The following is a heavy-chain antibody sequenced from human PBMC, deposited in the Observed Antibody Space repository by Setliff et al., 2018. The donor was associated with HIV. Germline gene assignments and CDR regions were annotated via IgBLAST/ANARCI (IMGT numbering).Heavy chain of an antibody. CDR2: FDPEDGET. CDR1: GFTLREVS. D-gene: IGHD2-2*01. CDR3: AIDMVGGWLRPMPDF. V-gene: IGHV1-24*01. J-gene: IGHJ4*02. Sequence: ASVKVSCKVSGFTLREVSMHWVRQAPGKGLEWMGYFDPEDGETVYAQKFQGRVTMTEDTSTNTAYVELSGLRSGDTAVYYCAIDMVGGWLRPMPDFWGQGALVTVSS.